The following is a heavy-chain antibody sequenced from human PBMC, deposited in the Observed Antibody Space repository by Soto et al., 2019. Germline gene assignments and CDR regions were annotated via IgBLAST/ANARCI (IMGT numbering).Heavy chain of an antibody. D-gene: IGHD2-2*02. J-gene: IGHJ6*02. CDR1: GFTFSNFD. Sequence: GGSLRLSCATSGFTFSNFDMHWVRQVPGKGLEWVSAIGAARDPYYLGSVKGRFTISRENAKNSVYLQMNDLRAGDSAVYYCARAYTGRLPRRADYYYAMDVWGQGTTVTVSS. CDR3: ARAYTGRLPRRADYYYAMDV. V-gene: IGHV3-13*05. CDR2: IGAARDP.